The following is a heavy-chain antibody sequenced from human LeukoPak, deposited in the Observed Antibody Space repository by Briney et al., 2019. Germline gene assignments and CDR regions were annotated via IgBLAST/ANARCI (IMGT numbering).Heavy chain of an antibody. CDR1: GFTFDDYT. D-gene: IGHD3-10*01. Sequence: GGSLRLSCAASGFTFDDYTMHWVRQAPGKGLEWVSLISWDGGSTYYADSVKGRFTISRDNSKNSLYLQMNSLRTEDTALYYCAKGYYHGSGSYYQTLGSYFDYWGQGTLVTVSS. CDR2: ISWDGGST. CDR3: AKGYYHGSGSYYQTLGSYFDY. J-gene: IGHJ4*02. V-gene: IGHV3-43*01.